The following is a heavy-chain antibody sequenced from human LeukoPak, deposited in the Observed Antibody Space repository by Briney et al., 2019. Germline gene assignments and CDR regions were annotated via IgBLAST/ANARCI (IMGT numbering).Heavy chain of an antibody. V-gene: IGHV4-59*01. CDR2: IYYSGST. CDR1: GGSISSYY. D-gene: IGHD6-19*01. Sequence: SETLSLTCTVSGGSISSYYWSWIRQPPGKGLEWIGCIYYSGSTNYNPSLKSRVTISIDTSKNQFSLKLSSVTAADTAVYYCARATGWRDAFDIWGQGTMVTVSS. J-gene: IGHJ3*02. CDR3: ARATGWRDAFDI.